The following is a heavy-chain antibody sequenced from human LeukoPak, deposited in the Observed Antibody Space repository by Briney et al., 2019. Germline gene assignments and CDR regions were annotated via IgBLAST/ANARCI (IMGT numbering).Heavy chain of an antibody. J-gene: IGHJ4*02. Sequence: PGGSLRLSCSASGFSISDYDMNWFRQAPGKGLEWISSISGRSSHVYYGDSVKGRFSISRDNAMNSVFLQMNSLGVDDTAVYYCGRAFPPLRTASAGDLWGQGTLVTVSS. CDR2: ISGRSSHV. V-gene: IGHV3-21*01. D-gene: IGHD3-16*01. CDR3: GRAFPPLRTASAGDL. CDR1: GFSISDYD.